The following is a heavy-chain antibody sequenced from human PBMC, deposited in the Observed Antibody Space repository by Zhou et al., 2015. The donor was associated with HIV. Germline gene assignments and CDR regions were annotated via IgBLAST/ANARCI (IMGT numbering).Heavy chain of an antibody. J-gene: IGHJ6*02. CDR2: IIPIFGTA. D-gene: IGHD2-15*01. Sequence: QVQLVQSGAEVKKPGSSVKVSCKASGGTFSSYAISWVRQAPGQGLEWMGGIIPIFGTANYAQKFQGRVTITADESTSTAYMELSSLRSEDTAVYYCASEELSIAARPTQDCSGGSCYQYYGMDVWGQGTTVTVSS. V-gene: IGHV1-69*01. CDR1: GGTFSSYA. CDR3: ASEELSIAARPTQDCSGGSCYQYYGMDV.